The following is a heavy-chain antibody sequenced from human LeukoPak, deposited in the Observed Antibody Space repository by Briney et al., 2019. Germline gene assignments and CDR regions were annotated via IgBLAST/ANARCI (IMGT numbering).Heavy chain of an antibody. Sequence: ASVKVSCKASGYTFTSYAMHWVRQAPGQRLEWMGWINAGNGNTKYSQKFQGRVTITRDTSASTAYMELSSLRSEDTAVYYCARDSGYDSSGYYHSNFDYWGQGTLVTVSS. CDR3: ARDSGYDSSGYYHSNFDY. CDR1: GYTFTSYA. CDR2: INAGNGNT. D-gene: IGHD3-22*01. J-gene: IGHJ4*02. V-gene: IGHV1-3*01.